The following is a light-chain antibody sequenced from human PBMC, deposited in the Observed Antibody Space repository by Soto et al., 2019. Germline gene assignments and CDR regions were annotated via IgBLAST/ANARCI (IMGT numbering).Light chain of an antibody. CDR2: DVT. J-gene: IGLJ3*02. CDR1: SSDVGGYNY. V-gene: IGLV2-11*01. Sequence: QSALTQPRSVSASPGQSVTISCTGTSSDVGGYNYVSWYQQYPGKAPKLMIYDVTKRPSGVPDRFSGSTSGNTASLTISGLLAEDEADYYCCAYSGSFSFLVFGGGTKLTVL. CDR3: CAYSGSFSFLV.